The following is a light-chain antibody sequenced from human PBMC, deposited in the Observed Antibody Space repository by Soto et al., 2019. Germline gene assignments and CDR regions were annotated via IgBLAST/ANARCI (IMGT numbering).Light chain of an antibody. J-gene: IGKJ5*01. Sequence: ELVFTQSPATLSLSPGARATLSCRASQSVSSYLAWYQQKPGQAPRLLIYDASNRATGIPARFSGSESGTDFTLPISSLEPEDFAVYDGQQRSNWPPITFGQGTRLEIK. CDR2: DAS. CDR3: QQRSNWPPIT. V-gene: IGKV3-11*01. CDR1: QSVSSY.